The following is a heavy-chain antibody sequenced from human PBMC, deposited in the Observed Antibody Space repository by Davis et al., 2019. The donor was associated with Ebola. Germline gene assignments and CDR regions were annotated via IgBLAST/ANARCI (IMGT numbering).Heavy chain of an antibody. CDR2: ISSSGSTI. Sequence: GESLKISCAASGFTFSDYYMSWIRQAPGKGLEWVSYISSSGSTIYYADSVKGRFTISRDNSKNTLYLQMNSLRAEDTAVYYCAKVTGSFDYWGQGTLVTVSS. D-gene: IGHD2-15*01. V-gene: IGHV3-11*04. J-gene: IGHJ4*02. CDR3: AKVTGSFDY. CDR1: GFTFSDYY.